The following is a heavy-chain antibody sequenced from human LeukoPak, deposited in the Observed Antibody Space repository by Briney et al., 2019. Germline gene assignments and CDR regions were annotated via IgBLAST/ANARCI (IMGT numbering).Heavy chain of an antibody. Sequence: SETLSLTCTVSGGSISSGGYYCSWIRQHPGKGLEWIGYIYYSGSTYYNPSLKSRVTISVDTSKNQFSLKLSSVTAADTAVYYCARDKPYGSGSYIDYWGQGTLVTVSS. CDR1: GGSISSGGYY. CDR2: IYYSGST. D-gene: IGHD3-10*01. CDR3: ARDKPYGSGSYIDY. V-gene: IGHV4-31*03. J-gene: IGHJ4*02.